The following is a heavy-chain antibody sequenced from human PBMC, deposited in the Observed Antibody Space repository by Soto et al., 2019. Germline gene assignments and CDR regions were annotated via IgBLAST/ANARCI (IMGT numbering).Heavy chain of an antibody. J-gene: IGHJ4*02. CDR3: ATLRYYYDSSGYYGPYYFDY. CDR1: GGTFSSYA. Sequence: SVKVSCKASGGTFSSYAISWVRQAPGQGLEWMGGIIPIFGTANYAQKFQGRVTITADESTSTAYMELSSLRSEDTAVYYCATLRYYYDSSGYYGPYYFDYWGQGTLVTVSS. D-gene: IGHD3-22*01. CDR2: IIPIFGTA. V-gene: IGHV1-69*13.